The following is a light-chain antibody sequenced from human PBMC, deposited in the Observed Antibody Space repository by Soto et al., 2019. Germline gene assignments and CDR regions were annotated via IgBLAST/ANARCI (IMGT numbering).Light chain of an antibody. Sequence: QSVLTQPPSVSGAPGQRVTISCTGNSSNIGAGYDVHWYQQLPGTVPKLLIYGNRNRPSGVPDRFSGSKSGTSASLTVSGLQAEDEADYYCSSFAGTNSFVFGTGTKVTVL. CDR2: GNR. J-gene: IGLJ1*01. CDR1: SSNIGAGYD. V-gene: IGLV1-40*01. CDR3: SSFAGTNSFV.